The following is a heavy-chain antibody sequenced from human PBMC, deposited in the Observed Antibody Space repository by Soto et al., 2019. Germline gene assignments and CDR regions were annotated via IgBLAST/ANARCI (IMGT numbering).Heavy chain of an antibody. J-gene: IGHJ4*02. V-gene: IGHV4-39*01. Sequence: ETLSLTCAVSGDSIGSGSSYWGWIRQPPGKGLESIGTIYYSGITYYNPSLKSRVTISVDTSKNQFSLRLSSVTASDTAVYYCARHRGSGPGTAAALLDYWGRGTLVTVSS. CDR1: GDSIGSGSSY. D-gene: IGHD6-13*01. CDR2: IYYSGIT. CDR3: ARHRGSGPGTAAALLDY.